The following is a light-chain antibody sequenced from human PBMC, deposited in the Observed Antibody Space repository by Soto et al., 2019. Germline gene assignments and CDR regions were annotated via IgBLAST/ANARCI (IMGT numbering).Light chain of an antibody. CDR1: SSNIGAGYD. CDR3: QSYDSSLGGGV. CDR2: GNS. J-gene: IGLJ3*02. Sequence: QPVLTQPPSVSGAPGQRVTISCTGSSSNIGAGYDVHWYQQLPGTAPKLLIYGNSNRPSGVPDRFSGSKSGTSASLAITGLLAEDEADYYCQSYDSSLGGGVFGGGTKLTVL. V-gene: IGLV1-40*01.